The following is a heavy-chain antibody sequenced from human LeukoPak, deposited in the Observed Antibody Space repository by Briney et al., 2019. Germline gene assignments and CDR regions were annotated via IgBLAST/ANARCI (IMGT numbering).Heavy chain of an antibody. CDR3: ARAQSGYDYAYYYYYYMDV. CDR2: TYYRSKWYN. J-gene: IGHJ6*03. Sequence: SQTLSLTCAISGDSVSSNSAAWNWIRQSPSRGLEWLGRTYYRSKWYNDYAVSVKSRITINPDTSKNQFSLQLNSVTPEDTAVYYCARAQSGYDYAYYYYYYMDVWGKGTTVTVSS. CDR1: GDSVSSNSAA. D-gene: IGHD5-12*01. V-gene: IGHV6-1*01.